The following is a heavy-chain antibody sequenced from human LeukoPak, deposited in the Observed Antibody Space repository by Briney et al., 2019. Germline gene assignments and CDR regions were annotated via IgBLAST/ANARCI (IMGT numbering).Heavy chain of an antibody. D-gene: IGHD2-15*01. CDR3: VVVAATGDAFDI. J-gene: IGHJ3*02. CDR1: GGTFSSYA. CDR2: IIPIFGIA. V-gene: IGHV1-69*04. Sequence: ASVKVSCKASGGTFSSYAISWVRQAPGQGLEWMGRIIPIFGIANYAQKFQGRVTITADKSTSTAYMELSSLRSEDTAVYYCVVVAATGDAFDIWGQGTMATVSS.